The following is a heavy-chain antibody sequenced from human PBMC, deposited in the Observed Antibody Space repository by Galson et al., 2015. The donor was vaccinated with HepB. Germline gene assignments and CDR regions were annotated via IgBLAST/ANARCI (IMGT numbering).Heavy chain of an antibody. V-gene: IGHV3-21*01. J-gene: IGHJ4*02. CDR1: GFTFSSYS. D-gene: IGHD3-10*01. CDR2: ISSSSSYI. Sequence: SLRLSCAASGFTFSSYSMNWVRQAPGKGLEWVSSISSSSSYIYYADSVKGRFTISRDNAKNSLYLQMNSLRAEDTAVYYCASDYYGSGSRSPFDYWGQGTLVTVSS. CDR3: ASDYYGSGSRSPFDY.